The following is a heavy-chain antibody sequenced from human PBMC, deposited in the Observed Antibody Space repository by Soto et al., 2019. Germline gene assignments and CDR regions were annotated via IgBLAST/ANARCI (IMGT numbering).Heavy chain of an antibody. V-gene: IGHV1-69*19. CDR3: AREVQVHTPAFVY. CDR2: ISPMFGAA. D-gene: IGHD3-10*01. J-gene: IGHJ4*02. CDR1: GGTFNTYA. Sequence: QVQLVQSGAEMKKPGSSVKVSCQSSGGTFNTYAMNGVRQAPGQGPEWMGDISPMFGAANYAPKFQGRVTITADESTGTSYIQLSSLTSEDTALYFCAREVQVHTPAFVYWGQGTLVTVSS.